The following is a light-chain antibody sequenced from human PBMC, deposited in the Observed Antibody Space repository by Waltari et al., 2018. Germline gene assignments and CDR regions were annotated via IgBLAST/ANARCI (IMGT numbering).Light chain of an antibody. V-gene: IGLV4-69*01. CDR2: LNSGGSH. CDR1: GGDSGYD. Sequence: QVVLTQSPSASASLGASVKLTCTLSGGDSGYDIAWHQQQPEKGPRYLMKLNSGGSHTKGDGIPDRFSGSSSGAERYLTISSLQSEDEADYYCQTWGTGIRVFGGGTRLTVL. J-gene: IGLJ3*02. CDR3: QTWGTGIRV.